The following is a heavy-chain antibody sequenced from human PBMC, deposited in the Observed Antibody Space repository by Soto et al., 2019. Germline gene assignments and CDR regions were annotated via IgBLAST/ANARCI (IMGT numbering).Heavy chain of an antibody. CDR3: TRRGSCSGGSRPLDFDY. Sequence: QVQLVQSGAEVTKPGASVKVSCKASGNTFTTYFVHWVRQAPGQGLDCMGVINPRDGATSYALKFHGRVTMTRETSTSTVYMELSSLRSDDTAMYYCTRRGSCSGGSRPLDFDYWGQGTLVTVSS. J-gene: IGHJ4*02. D-gene: IGHD2-15*01. CDR1: GNTFTTYF. V-gene: IGHV1-46*03. CDR2: INPRDGAT.